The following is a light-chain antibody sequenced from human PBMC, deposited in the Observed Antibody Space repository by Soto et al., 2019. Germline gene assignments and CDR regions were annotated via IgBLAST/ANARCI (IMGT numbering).Light chain of an antibody. Sequence: EIVLTQSPGTLSLSPGERATLSCRASQSVGSSYLAWYQQKPGQAPRLLIYDASNRATGIPARFSGSGSGTDFTLTISRLEPEDFAVYYCQQYGSSPLTFGGGTKVDI. CDR1: QSVGSSY. V-gene: IGKV3-20*01. CDR2: DAS. CDR3: QQYGSSPLT. J-gene: IGKJ4*01.